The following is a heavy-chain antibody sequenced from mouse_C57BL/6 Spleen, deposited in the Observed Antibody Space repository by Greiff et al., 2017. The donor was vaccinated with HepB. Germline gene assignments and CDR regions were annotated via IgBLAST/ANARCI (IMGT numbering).Heavy chain of an antibody. Sequence: VQLQQSGAELVKPGASVKLSCTASGFNIKDYYMHWVKQRTEQGLEWIGRIDPEDGETKYAPKFQGKATITADTSSNTAYLKLSSLTSEDTAVYYCARGDITTVVAEGYYFDYWGQGTTLTVSS. V-gene: IGHV14-2*01. CDR3: ARGDITTVVAEGYYFDY. CDR1: GFNIKDYY. J-gene: IGHJ2*01. D-gene: IGHD1-1*01. CDR2: IDPEDGET.